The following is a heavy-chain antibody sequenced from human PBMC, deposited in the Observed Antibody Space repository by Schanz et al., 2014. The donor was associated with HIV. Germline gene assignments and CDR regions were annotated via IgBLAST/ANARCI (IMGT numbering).Heavy chain of an antibody. CDR2: ISYDGRNK. CDR1: GFTFNNYG. CDR3: AIDRNYYDDKYWGKGNYYYYYGMDV. V-gene: IGHV3-30*03. D-gene: IGHD3-22*01. J-gene: IGHJ6*02. Sequence: QVQLVESGGGVVQPGRSLRLSCEASGFTFNNYGMHWVRQAPGKGLEWVAVISYDGRNKYFADSVKGRFTISRDNSKNTLYLQMKSPRAADTAVYYCAIDRNYYDDKYWGKGNYYYYYGMDVWGQGTTVIVSS.